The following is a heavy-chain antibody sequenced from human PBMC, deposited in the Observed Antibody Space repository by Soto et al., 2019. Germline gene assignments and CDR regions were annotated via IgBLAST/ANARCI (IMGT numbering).Heavy chain of an antibody. J-gene: IGHJ1*01. V-gene: IGHV3-73*01. CDR3: ATSLSRGYYLAH. Sequence: PGAPQHLSSSASGCPCSASTLHWVRPPLGCRLQWIVLIRNETESFATAHVSLLRGRFTIHRHDSHAAVFLQMNSLTTEDTGIYYCATSLSRGYYLAHWVRGVLVTVSS. CDR2: IRNETESFAT. D-gene: IGHD3-22*01. CDR1: GCPCSAST.